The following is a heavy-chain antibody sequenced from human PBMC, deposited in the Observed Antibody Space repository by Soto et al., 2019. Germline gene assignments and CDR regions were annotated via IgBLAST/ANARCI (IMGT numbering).Heavy chain of an antibody. CDR3: AKDIGYCSGGSCYQPDYYYYYGMDV. D-gene: IGHD2-15*01. Sequence: GGSLRLSCAASGFTFSSYGMHWVRQAPGKGLEWVAVISYDGSNKYYADSVKGRFTISRDNSKNTLYLQMNSLRAEDTAVYYCAKDIGYCSGGSCYQPDYYYYYGMDVWRQGTTVTVSS. V-gene: IGHV3-30*18. CDR2: ISYDGSNK. J-gene: IGHJ6*02. CDR1: GFTFSSYG.